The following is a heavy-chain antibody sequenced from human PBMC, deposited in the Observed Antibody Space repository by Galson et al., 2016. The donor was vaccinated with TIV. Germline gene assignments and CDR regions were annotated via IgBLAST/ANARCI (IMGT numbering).Heavy chain of an antibody. D-gene: IGHD3-3*01. Sequence: SVKVSCKASGYIFTAFYLHWVRQAPGQGLEWMGWTNPDSGDTYYAQKFQGRVTMTRDTSIGTAYMELHRLRSDDTAVYYCARRNKRGEWYIDPWGQGTLVTVSS. V-gene: IGHV1-2*02. CDR1: GYIFTAFY. CDR3: ARRNKRGEWYIDP. CDR2: TNPDSGDT. J-gene: IGHJ5*02.